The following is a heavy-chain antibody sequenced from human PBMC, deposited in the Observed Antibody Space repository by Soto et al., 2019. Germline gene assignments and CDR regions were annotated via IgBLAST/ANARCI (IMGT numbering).Heavy chain of an antibody. V-gene: IGHV4-59*01. D-gene: IGHD3-16*02. J-gene: IGHJ4*02. Sequence: QVQLQESGPGLVKPSETLSLTCTVSGGSISSDYWSWIRQPPGKGLEWIAYIYYSGSTNYNPSLKCRVAISGVTSKNQFSLKLSSVTAADTAVYYCARTVIGGFDYWGQGTLVTVSS. CDR1: GGSISSDY. CDR3: ARTVIGGFDY. CDR2: IYYSGST.